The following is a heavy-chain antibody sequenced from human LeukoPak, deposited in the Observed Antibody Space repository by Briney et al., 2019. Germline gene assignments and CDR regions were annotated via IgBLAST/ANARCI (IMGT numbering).Heavy chain of an antibody. V-gene: IGHV4-34*01. J-gene: IGHJ4*02. CDR3: ARRKYSDY. CDR1: GGSFSGYY. CDR2: INHSGST. D-gene: IGHD5-12*01. Sequence: SETLSLTCAVYGGSFSGYYWSWIRQPPGKGLEWIGEINHSGSTYYNPSLKSRVTISVDTSKNQFSLKLSSATAADTAVYYCARRKYSDYWGQGTLVTVSS.